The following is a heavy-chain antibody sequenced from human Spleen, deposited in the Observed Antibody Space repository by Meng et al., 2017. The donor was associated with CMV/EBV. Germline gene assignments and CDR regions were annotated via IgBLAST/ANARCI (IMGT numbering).Heavy chain of an antibody. J-gene: IGHJ4*02. V-gene: IGHV5-51*01. D-gene: IGHD3-22*01. Sequence: GYSFTSYWIGWVRQMPGKGLEWMGIIYPGDSDTRYSPSFQGQVTISADKSISTAYLQWSSLKASDTAMYYCVRGYDSSGYYYDPFDYWGQGTLVTVSS. CDR3: VRGYDSSGYYYDPFDY. CDR1: GYSFTSYW. CDR2: IYPGDSDT.